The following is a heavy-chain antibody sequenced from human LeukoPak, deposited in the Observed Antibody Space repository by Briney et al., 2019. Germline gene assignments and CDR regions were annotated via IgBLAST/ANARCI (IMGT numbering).Heavy chain of an antibody. CDR1: AFTFNNYA. CDR3: AKVDTAPTSGWSKRREPYYYNGMDV. D-gene: IGHD6-19*01. Sequence: LTGGSLRLSCAASAFTFNNYAMSWVRQAPGKGLEWVSTIGVRGSTTYYADSVKGRFTISRDNSKNTLYLQMNSLRAEDTAVYYCAKVDTAPTSGWSKRREPYYYNGMDVWGQGTTVTVSS. CDR2: IGVRGSTT. J-gene: IGHJ6*02. V-gene: IGHV3-23*01.